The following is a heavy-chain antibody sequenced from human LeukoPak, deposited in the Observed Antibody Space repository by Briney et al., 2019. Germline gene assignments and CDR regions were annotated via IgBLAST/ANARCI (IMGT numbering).Heavy chain of an antibody. Sequence: PSETLSLTCTVSGGSISSYYWSWLRQPPGKGLEWIGYMYYSGSTNYNASLKSRVTISVDTSKNQFSLKLSSVTAADTAVYYCAKDDYKYYYDGSGYYDGHDAFDIWGQGTMVTVSS. D-gene: IGHD3-22*01. V-gene: IGHV4-59*01. CDR2: MYYSGST. CDR1: GGSISSYY. J-gene: IGHJ3*02. CDR3: AKDDYKYYYDGSGYYDGHDAFDI.